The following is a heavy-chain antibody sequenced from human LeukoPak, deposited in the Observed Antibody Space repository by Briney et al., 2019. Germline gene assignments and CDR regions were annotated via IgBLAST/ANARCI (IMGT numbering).Heavy chain of an antibody. CDR3: AKAGPLIVVVPAAYFDY. V-gene: IGHV3-30*02. J-gene: IGHJ4*02. D-gene: IGHD2-2*01. CDR2: IRDDGNRD. Sequence: PGGSLRLSCTASRFSFRSYGMHWVRQAPGRGLEWVAFIRDDGNRDYYADSVKGRFTISRDNSKNTLYLQMNSLRAEDTAVYYCAKAGPLIVVVPAAYFDYWGQGTLVTVSS. CDR1: RFSFRSYG.